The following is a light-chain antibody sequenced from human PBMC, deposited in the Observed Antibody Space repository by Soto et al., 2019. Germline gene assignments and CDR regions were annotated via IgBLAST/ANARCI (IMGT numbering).Light chain of an antibody. J-gene: IGLJ1*01. Sequence: QSALTQPASVSGSPGQSITISCTGISSDVGGYNYVSWYQQHPGKAPKLMIYEVSNRPSGVSNRFSGSKSGNTASLTISGLQAEDEADYYCSSYPSSSTRYVFGTGTKVTVL. V-gene: IGLV2-14*01. CDR2: EVS. CDR3: SSYPSSSTRYV. CDR1: SSDVGGYNY.